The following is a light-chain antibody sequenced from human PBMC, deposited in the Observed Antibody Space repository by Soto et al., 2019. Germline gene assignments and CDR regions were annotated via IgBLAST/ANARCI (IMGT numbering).Light chain of an antibody. CDR3: QQYGTSPRT. V-gene: IGKV1-27*01. CDR1: QGISNY. Sequence: DIQMTQSPSTLSSSVGDRVTITCWASQGISNYLAWYQQKPGKVPKLLIYAASTLQSGVPSRFSGSGSGTDFTLSISRLEPEDFAVYYCQQYGTSPRTFGQGTKVDI. CDR2: AAS. J-gene: IGKJ1*01.